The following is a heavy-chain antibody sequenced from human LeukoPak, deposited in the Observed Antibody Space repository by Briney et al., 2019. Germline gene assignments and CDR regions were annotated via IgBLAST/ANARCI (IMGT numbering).Heavy chain of an antibody. J-gene: IGHJ4*02. CDR1: GDSISNYY. CDR2: IYYSGST. D-gene: IGHD3-22*01. CDR3: ASQSSGYYRFFDY. V-gene: IGHV4-59*12. Sequence: SETLSLTCTVSGDSISNYYWSWIRQPPGKGLEWIGYIYYSGSTNYNPSLKSRVTISVDTSKNQFSLKLRSVTAADTAVYYCASQSSGYYRFFDYWGQGTLVTVSS.